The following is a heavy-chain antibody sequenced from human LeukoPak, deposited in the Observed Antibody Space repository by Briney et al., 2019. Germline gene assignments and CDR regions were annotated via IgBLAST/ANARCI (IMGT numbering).Heavy chain of an antibody. V-gene: IGHV3-23*01. D-gene: IGHD3-22*01. CDR2: ISNDGGGT. CDR3: AKGSSGYFADL. CDR1: GFIFNNFG. J-gene: IGHJ5*02. Sequence: PGGSLRFSCTASGFIFNNFGLMWVRQAPGKGLEWVSAISNDGGGTTYADFVKGRFTISRDNSKNTLFLQMNSLRAEDTALYYCAKGSSGYFADLWGQGTLVTVSS.